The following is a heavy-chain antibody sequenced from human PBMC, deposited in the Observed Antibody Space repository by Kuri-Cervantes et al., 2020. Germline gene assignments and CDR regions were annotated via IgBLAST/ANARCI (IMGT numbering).Heavy chain of an antibody. D-gene: IGHD3-9*01. CDR2: INHSGST. CDR3: ARGTIRYFDWLHRNLAMDD. J-gene: IGHJ6*02. CDR1: GGSFSGYY. V-gene: IGHV4-34*01. Sequence: GSLRLSCAVYGGSFSGYYWSWIRQPPGKGLEWIGEINHSGSTNYNPSLKSRVTISVDTSKNQFSLKLSSVAAADTAVYYCARGTIRYFDWLHRNLAMDDWGQGTTVTVSS.